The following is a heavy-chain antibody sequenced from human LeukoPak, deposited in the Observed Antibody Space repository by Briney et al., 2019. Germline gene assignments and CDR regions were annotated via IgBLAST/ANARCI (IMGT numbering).Heavy chain of an antibody. D-gene: IGHD3-22*01. J-gene: IGHJ4*02. CDR3: VRDWGYDSSGYWQKYFDS. Sequence: PGGSLRLSCAASGFTFSSYGMHWVRQAPGKGLEWVAFIRYDGSNKYYADSVKGRFTISRDNAKNTLHLQMNSLRAEDTAVYYCVRDWGYDSSGYWQKYFDSWGQGTLVTVSS. CDR1: GFTFSSYG. V-gene: IGHV3-30*02. CDR2: IRYDGSNK.